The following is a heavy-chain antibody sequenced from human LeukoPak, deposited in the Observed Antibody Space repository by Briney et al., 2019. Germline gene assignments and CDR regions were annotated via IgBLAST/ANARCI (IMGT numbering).Heavy chain of an antibody. CDR2: ISYSGSA. CDR3: ATEVECSGGSCYSYGWFDP. CDR1: GGSVSSGTNK. Sequence: TSETLSLTCTVSGGSVSSGTNKWSWIRQPPGKGLEWIGDISYSGSATHNPSLRSRVTMSVDTSTNQFSLTLGSVTAADTAVYYCATEVECSGGSCYSYGWFDPWGQGTQVIVSS. V-gene: IGHV4-61*01. D-gene: IGHD2-15*01. J-gene: IGHJ5*02.